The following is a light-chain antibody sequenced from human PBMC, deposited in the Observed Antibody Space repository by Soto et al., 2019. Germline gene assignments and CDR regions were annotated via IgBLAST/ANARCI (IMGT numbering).Light chain of an antibody. CDR1: QDISNY. CDR2: DAS. V-gene: IGKV1-33*01. CDR3: QQCDNLKLK. Sequence: DIQMTQSPSSLSASVGDRVTITCQASQDISNYLNWYQQKPGKAPKLLIYDASNLETGVPSRFSGSGSGTDFTFTISSLQPEDIATYYCQQCDNLKLKSGGGPKVHIK. J-gene: IGKJ4*02.